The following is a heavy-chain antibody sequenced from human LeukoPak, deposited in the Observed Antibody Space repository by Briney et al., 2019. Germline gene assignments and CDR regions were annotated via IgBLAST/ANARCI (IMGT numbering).Heavy chain of an antibody. J-gene: IGHJ4*02. CDR3: ARDFGWLSGFDN. D-gene: IGHD3-9*01. V-gene: IGHV3-30*06. Sequence: PGGTLRLSCAASGFSFSSYGIRWVRQAPGKGREWVSIISYNGTKKDYPDSVRGRFTISRDNSKNTLYLKMNSLRAEDTAVYYCARDFGWLSGFDNWGQGTLVTVSS. CDR1: GFSFSSYG. CDR2: ISYNGTKK.